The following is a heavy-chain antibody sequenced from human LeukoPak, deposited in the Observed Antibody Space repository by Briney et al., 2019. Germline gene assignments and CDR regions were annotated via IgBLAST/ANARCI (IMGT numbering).Heavy chain of an antibody. D-gene: IGHD4-17*01. V-gene: IGHV4-39*01. J-gene: IGHJ4*02. CDR2: IYYSGST. Sequence: SETLSLTCAVYGGSFSGYYWGWIRQPPGKGLEWIGSIYYSGSTYYNPSLKSRVTISVDTSNNQFSLKLSSVTAADTAVYYCASSAKMTTVTTILYWGQGTLVTVSS. CDR1: GGSFSGYY. CDR3: ASSAKMTTVTTILY.